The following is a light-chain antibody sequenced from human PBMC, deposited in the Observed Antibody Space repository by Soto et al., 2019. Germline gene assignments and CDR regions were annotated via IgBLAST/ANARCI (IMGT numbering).Light chain of an antibody. CDR1: QSVSSD. CDR2: TAS. Sequence: EIVMTQSPATLSVSPGERATLSCRASQSVSSDLAWYQQKPGQAPRLLIYTASTRTTGVPARFSGSRSGTDFTLTISSLQSEDFAVYYCQQYNNWPRMTFGQGTKVEIK. CDR3: QQYNNWPRMT. V-gene: IGKV3-15*01. J-gene: IGKJ1*01.